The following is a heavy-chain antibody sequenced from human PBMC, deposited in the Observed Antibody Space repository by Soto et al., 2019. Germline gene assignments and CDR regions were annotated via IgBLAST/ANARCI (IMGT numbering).Heavy chain of an antibody. CDR1: GYTFTSYG. Sequence: ASVKVSCKASGYTFTSYGISWVRQAPGQGLEWMGWISAYNGNTNYAQKLQGRVTMTTDTSTSTAYMELRSLRSDDTAVYYCVTSYCSSTSCRKSDAFDIWGQGTMVNVSS. CDR3: VTSYCSSTSCRKSDAFDI. CDR2: ISAYNGNT. V-gene: IGHV1-18*01. D-gene: IGHD2-2*01. J-gene: IGHJ3*02.